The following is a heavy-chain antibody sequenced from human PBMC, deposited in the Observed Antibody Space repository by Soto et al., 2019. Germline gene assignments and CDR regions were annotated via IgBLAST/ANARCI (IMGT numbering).Heavy chain of an antibody. CDR2: IYYSGST. CDR1: GGSISSGGYY. Sequence: PSETLSLTCTVSGGSISSGGYYWSWIRQHPGKGLEWIGYIYYSGSTYYNPSLKSRVTISVDTSKNQFSLKLSSVTAADTAVYYCARAHVDTAMATGWFDPWGQGTLVTVSS. J-gene: IGHJ5*02. CDR3: ARAHVDTAMATGWFDP. V-gene: IGHV4-31*03. D-gene: IGHD5-18*01.